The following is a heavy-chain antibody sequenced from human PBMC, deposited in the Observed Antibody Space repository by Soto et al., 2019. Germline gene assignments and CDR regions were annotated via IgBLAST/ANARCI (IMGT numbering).Heavy chain of an antibody. J-gene: IGHJ5*02. CDR3: ARGSGYGDYVENYFDP. CDR2: ISSSGSTR. D-gene: IGHD3-22*01. V-gene: IGHV3-11*01. Sequence: QVQLVESGGGLVKPGWSLKVSCAASGFTFSDHYMSWIRQAPGKGLEWVSYISSSGSTRYYADSVKGRFTISRDNAKNSLYLQMISLRAEDTAVYYCARGSGYGDYVENYFDPWGQGTLVIVSS. CDR1: GFTFSDHY.